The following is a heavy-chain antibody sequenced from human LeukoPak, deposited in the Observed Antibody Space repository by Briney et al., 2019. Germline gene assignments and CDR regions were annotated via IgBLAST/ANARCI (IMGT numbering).Heavy chain of an antibody. D-gene: IGHD6-19*01. V-gene: IGHV3-23*01. CDR2: IFGSGGSA. Sequence: GGSLRLSCAASGFTSGSYAMYWVRQAPGKGLEWVSGIFGSGGSAHYADSVKGRFTVSRDNSKNTVYLLMDSLRVEDTAIYYCAKTTTGYSSGRYPAWPIDYWGQGTLVTVSS. CDR3: AKTTTGYSSGRYPAWPIDY. J-gene: IGHJ4*02. CDR1: GFTSGSYA.